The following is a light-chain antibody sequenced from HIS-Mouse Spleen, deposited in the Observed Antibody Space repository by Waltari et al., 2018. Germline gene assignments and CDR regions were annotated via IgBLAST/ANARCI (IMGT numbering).Light chain of an antibody. Sequence: DIQLTQSPSFLSASVGDRVTITCRASQGIRRYLPWYQQKPGKAPKLLIYAASTLQSGVPSRFSGSGSGTEFTLTISSLQPEDFATYYCQQLNSYPPTFGQGTKVEIK. J-gene: IGKJ1*01. CDR3: QQLNSYPPT. CDR2: AAS. V-gene: IGKV1-9*01. CDR1: QGIRRY.